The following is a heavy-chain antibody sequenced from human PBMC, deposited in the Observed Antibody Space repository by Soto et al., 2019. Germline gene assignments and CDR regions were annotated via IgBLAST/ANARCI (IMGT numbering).Heavy chain of an antibody. V-gene: IGHV3-30-3*01. CDR3: ARDGLLGYFDY. J-gene: IGHJ4*02. CDR1: GFTFSSYA. D-gene: IGHD3-16*01. Sequence: QVQLVESGGGVVQPGRSLRLSCAASGFTFSSYAMHWVRQAPGKGLEWVAVISYDGSNKYYADSVKGRFTISRDNSKNTLYLQMNSLRAEYTSVYYCARDGLLGYFDYWGKGTLVTVCS. CDR2: ISYDGSNK.